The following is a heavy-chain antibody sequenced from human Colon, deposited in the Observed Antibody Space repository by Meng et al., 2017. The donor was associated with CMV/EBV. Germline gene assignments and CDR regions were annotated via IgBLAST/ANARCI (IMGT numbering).Heavy chain of an antibody. Sequence: ASVKVSCKTPGPTFISYDINWMRQAPGQGREWMGWMTPNSGNAGYAQKFQGRISMTRDTSINTAYMELSSLTSEETAVYFCARTGFTDAFDIWGQGTMVTVSS. CDR2: MTPNSGNA. D-gene: IGHD7-27*01. J-gene: IGHJ3*02. CDR3: ARTGFTDAFDI. V-gene: IGHV1-8*01. CDR1: GPTFISYD.